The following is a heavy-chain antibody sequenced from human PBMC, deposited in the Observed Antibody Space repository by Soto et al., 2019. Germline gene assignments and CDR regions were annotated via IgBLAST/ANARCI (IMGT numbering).Heavy chain of an antibody. J-gene: IGHJ4*02. CDR1: GYTFTSYD. Sequence: QVPLVQSGAEVKKPGASVKVSCKASGYTFTSYDINWVRQATGQGLEWMGWMNPNSGNTVYAQKFQGRVTMTRHTSVSTAYTELSSLRSEDTAMYYRASSHIAVAAYFDYWGQGTLVTVSS. CDR2: MNPNSGNT. V-gene: IGHV1-8*01. CDR3: ASSHIAVAAYFDY. D-gene: IGHD6-19*01.